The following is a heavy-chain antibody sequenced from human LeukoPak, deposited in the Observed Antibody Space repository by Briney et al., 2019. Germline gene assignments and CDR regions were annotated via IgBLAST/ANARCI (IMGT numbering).Heavy chain of an antibody. D-gene: IGHD2-2*01. CDR1: GFTFSSYR. CDR2: IKQDGSEK. Sequence: GGSLRLSCAASGFTFSSYRMSWVRQAPGKGLEWVANIKQDGSEKYYVDSVKGRFTISRDNAKNSLYLQMNSLRAEDTAVYYCARDWYCSSTSCYRYYGMDVWGQGTTVTVSS. CDR3: ARDWYCSSTSCYRYYGMDV. J-gene: IGHJ6*02. V-gene: IGHV3-7*01.